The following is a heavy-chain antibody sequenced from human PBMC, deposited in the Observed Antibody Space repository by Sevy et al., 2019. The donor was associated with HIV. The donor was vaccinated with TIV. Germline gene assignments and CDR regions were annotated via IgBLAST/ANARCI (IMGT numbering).Heavy chain of an antibody. Sequence: GGSLRLSCTAFGFTFSGSAMHWVRQASGKGLEWVARIRRKANGDATAYAATVKGRFTISRDDSENTVYLQMNSLKTEDTAVYYCTNASGRYYFANWGQGTLVTGSS. CDR1: GFTFSGSA. D-gene: IGHD3-10*01. CDR2: IRRKANGDAT. CDR3: TNASGRYYFAN. J-gene: IGHJ4*02. V-gene: IGHV3-73*01.